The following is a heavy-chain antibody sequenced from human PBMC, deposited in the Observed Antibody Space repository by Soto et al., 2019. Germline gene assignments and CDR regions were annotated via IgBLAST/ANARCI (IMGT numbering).Heavy chain of an antibody. CDR2: INAGNGNT. CDR1: GYTFTSYA. J-gene: IGHJ4*02. Sequence: ASVKVSCKASGYTFTSYAMHWVRQAPGQRLEWMGWINAGNGNTKYSQKLQGRVTMTTDTSTSTAYMELRSLRSDDTAVYYCARVHYDILTGYYPLDYWGQGNLVTVSS. D-gene: IGHD3-9*01. V-gene: IGHV1-3*01. CDR3: ARVHYDILTGYYPLDY.